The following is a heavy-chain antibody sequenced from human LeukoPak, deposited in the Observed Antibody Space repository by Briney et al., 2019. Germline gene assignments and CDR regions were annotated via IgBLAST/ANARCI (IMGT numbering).Heavy chain of an antibody. CDR2: ISSSSSYI. J-gene: IGHJ4*02. CDR3: ATTFYSYGHFDY. CDR1: GFTFSSYS. D-gene: IGHD5-18*01. Sequence: GGSLRLSCAASGFTFSSYSMNWVRQAPGKGLEWVSSISSSSSYIYYADSVKGRFTISRDNAKNSLYLQMNSLRAEDTAVYYCATTFYSYGHFDYWGQGTLVTVSS. V-gene: IGHV3-21*01.